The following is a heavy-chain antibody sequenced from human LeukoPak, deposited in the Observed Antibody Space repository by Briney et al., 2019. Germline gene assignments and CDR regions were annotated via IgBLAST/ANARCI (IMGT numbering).Heavy chain of an antibody. J-gene: IGHJ4*02. CDR3: AKAPVTSCRGAYCYPFDS. CDR1: GFTFSDFY. Sequence: GGSLRLSCAASGFTFSDFYMSWIRQAPGKGLEWVSYISSSGSTIYYADSVKGRFTISRDNAKNSLYLQMNSLRAEDAAVYFCAKAPVTSCRGAYCYPFDSWGQGTLVTVSS. CDR2: ISSSGSTI. V-gene: IGHV3-11*01. D-gene: IGHD2-21*01.